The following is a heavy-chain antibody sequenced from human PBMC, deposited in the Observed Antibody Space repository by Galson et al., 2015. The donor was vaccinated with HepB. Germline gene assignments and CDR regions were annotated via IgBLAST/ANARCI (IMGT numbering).Heavy chain of an antibody. CDR3: ATVPPDYDFWSGYHY. V-gene: IGHV1-24*01. J-gene: IGHJ4*02. CDR1: GYTLTELS. CDR2: FDPEDGET. Sequence: SVKVSCKVSGYTLTELSMHWVRQAPGKGLEWMGGFDPEDGETIYAQKFQGRVTMTEDTSTDTAYMELSSLRSEDTAVYYCATVPPDYDFWSGYHYWGQGTLVTVSS. D-gene: IGHD3-3*01.